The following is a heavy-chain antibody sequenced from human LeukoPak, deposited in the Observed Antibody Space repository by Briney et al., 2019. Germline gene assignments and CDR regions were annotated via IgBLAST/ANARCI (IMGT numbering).Heavy chain of an antibody. J-gene: IGHJ4*02. D-gene: IGHD3-22*01. V-gene: IGHV4-61*01. CDR1: GVSVSSGSYY. CDR2: IYYSGST. CDR3: ARARLYYYDSSGPADS. Sequence: SETLSLTCIVSGVSVSSGSYYWSWIRQPPGKGLEWIGYIYYSGSTNYNPSLKSRVTISVDTPKNQFSLKLSSVTAADTAVYYCARARLYYYDSSGPADSWGQGTLVTVSS.